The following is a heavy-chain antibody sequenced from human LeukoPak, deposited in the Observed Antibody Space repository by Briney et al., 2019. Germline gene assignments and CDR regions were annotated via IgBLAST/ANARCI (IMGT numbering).Heavy chain of an antibody. Sequence: GGSLRLSCAASGFTFSDYYLSWIRQAPGKGLEWVSYISTSGTSIYYADSVKGRFTISRDSAKNSLYLQMNSLRADDTAVYYCARGHYGLDVWGQGTTITVSS. CDR2: ISTSGTSI. CDR1: GFTFSDYY. CDR3: ARGHYGLDV. J-gene: IGHJ6*02. V-gene: IGHV3-11*01.